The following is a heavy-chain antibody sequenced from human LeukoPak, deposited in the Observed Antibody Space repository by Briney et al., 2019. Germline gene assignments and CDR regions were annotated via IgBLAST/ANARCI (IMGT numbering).Heavy chain of an antibody. Sequence: SETLSLTCTVSGGSISSGSYYWSWIRQPAGKGLEWIVRIYTSGSTNYNPSLKSRVTISVDTSKNQFSLKLSSVTAADTAVYYCARAYGSSWYYWFDPWGQGTLVTVSS. V-gene: IGHV4-61*02. CDR2: IYTSGST. CDR1: GGSISSGSYY. D-gene: IGHD6-13*01. J-gene: IGHJ5*02. CDR3: ARAYGSSWYYWFDP.